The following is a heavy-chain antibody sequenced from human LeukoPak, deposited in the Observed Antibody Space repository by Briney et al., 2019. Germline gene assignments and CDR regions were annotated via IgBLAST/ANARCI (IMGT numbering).Heavy chain of an antibody. Sequence: SETLSLTCAVSGGSISSGGYSWRWLRQPPGKGLEWIGYIYHSGSTYYNPSIKSRVTISVDRSKNQFSLKLSSVTAADTAVYYCARAASWRSGLDYWGQGTLVTVSS. CDR2: IYHSGST. CDR1: GGSISSGGYS. CDR3: ARAASWRSGLDY. D-gene: IGHD3-3*01. V-gene: IGHV4-30-2*01. J-gene: IGHJ4*02.